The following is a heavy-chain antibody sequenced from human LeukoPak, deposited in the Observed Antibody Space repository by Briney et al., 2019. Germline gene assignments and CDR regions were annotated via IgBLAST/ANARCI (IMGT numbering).Heavy chain of an antibody. J-gene: IGHJ5*02. CDR3: ARLVKSWYSSSWYGGWFDP. CDR1: GGSFSGYY. Sequence: SETLSLTCAVYGGSFSGYYWSWIRQPPGKGLEWIGEINHSGSTNYNPSLKSRVTISVDTSKNQFSLKLSSVTAADTAVYYCARLVKSWYSSSWYGGWFDPWGQGTLVTVSS. V-gene: IGHV4-34*01. D-gene: IGHD6-13*01. CDR2: INHSGST.